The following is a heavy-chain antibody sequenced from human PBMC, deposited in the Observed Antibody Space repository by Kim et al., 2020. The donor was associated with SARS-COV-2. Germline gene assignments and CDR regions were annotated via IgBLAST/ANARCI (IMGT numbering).Heavy chain of an antibody. CDR3: TTDKNSSRRGTFDP. V-gene: IGHV3-15*01. Sequence: GGSLRLSCAASGFTFSNAWMSWVRQAPGKGLEWVGRIKSKTDGGTTDYAAPVKGRFTISRDDSKNTLYLQMNSLKTEDTAVYYCTTDKNSSRRGTFDPWGQGTLVTVSS. J-gene: IGHJ5*02. CDR2: IKSKTDGGTT. CDR1: GFTFSNAW. D-gene: IGHD6-13*01.